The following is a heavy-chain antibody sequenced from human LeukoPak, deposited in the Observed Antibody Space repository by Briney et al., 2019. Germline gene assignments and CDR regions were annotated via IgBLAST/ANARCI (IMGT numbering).Heavy chain of an antibody. CDR3: SRPYSSRWADVFYI. V-gene: IGHV4-39*01. J-gene: IGHJ3*02. CDR1: GGTIRSSSFY. Sequence: SETLSLTCSVSGGTIRSSSFYWGWIRQPPGKGLEWIGSIYYSGSTYYNPSLKSRVTISVDTSNTNFSLKLSCVTAGAPAVYYCSRPYSSRWADVFYIWGQGTMVTVSS. D-gene: IGHD6-13*01. CDR2: IYYSGST.